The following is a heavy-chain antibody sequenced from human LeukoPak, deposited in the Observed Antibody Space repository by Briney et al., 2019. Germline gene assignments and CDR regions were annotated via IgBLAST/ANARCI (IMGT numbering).Heavy chain of an antibody. J-gene: IGHJ4*02. D-gene: IGHD3-22*01. CDR3: ARGWYDSSGYYYEDY. CDR2: ISAHNGNT. V-gene: IGHV1-18*01. CDR1: GYTFTSYG. Sequence: ASVEVSCKASGYTFTSYGISWVRQAPGQGLEWMGWISAHNGNTNYAQKLQGRVTMTTDTSTSTAYMELRSLRSDDTAVYYCARGWYDSSGYYYEDYWGQGTLVTVSS.